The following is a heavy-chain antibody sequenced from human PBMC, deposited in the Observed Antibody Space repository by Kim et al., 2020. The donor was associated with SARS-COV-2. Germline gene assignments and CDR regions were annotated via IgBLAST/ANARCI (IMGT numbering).Heavy chain of an antibody. V-gene: IGHV3-9*01. J-gene: IGHJ4*02. CDR2: ISWNSGSI. Sequence: GGSLRLSCAASGFTFDDYAMHWVRQAPGKGLEWVSGISWNSGSIGYADSVKGRFTISRDNAKNSLYLQMNSLRAEDTALYYCAKIGLGAAYFDYRGQGTLVTVSS. D-gene: IGHD2-21*01. CDR1: GFTFDDYA. CDR3: AKIGLGAAYFDY.